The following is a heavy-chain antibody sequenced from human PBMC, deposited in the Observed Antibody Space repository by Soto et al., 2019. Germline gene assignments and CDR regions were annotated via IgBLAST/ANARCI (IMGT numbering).Heavy chain of an antibody. Sequence: GGSLRLSCAASGFSFSTYGMHWVRQAPGKGLEWMAVISNDGSNKYYADSVKGRFTISRDNSKDTLFLQMNSLRGEDTAIYYCAKVIRADSTSSNFYYYSGMDIWGQGTTVTVSS. CDR2: ISNDGSNK. CDR3: AKVIRADSTSSNFYYYSGMDI. V-gene: IGHV3-30*18. J-gene: IGHJ6*02. D-gene: IGHD6-6*01. CDR1: GFSFSTYG.